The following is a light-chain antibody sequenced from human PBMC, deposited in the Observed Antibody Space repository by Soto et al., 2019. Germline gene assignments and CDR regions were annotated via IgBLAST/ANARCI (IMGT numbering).Light chain of an antibody. Sequence: QSALTQPPSVSGSPGQSVTISCTGTSSDVGSYNRVSWYQQPPGTAPKLMIYEVSNRPSGVPDRFSGSKSGNTASLTISGLQAGDEADYYCLSYTSSNSDVFGTGTKVTVL. CDR3: LSYTSSNSDV. V-gene: IGLV2-18*02. CDR1: SSDVGSYNR. J-gene: IGLJ1*01. CDR2: EVS.